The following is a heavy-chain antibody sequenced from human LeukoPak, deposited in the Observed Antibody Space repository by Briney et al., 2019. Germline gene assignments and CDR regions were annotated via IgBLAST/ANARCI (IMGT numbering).Heavy chain of an antibody. CDR3: ASGSGLMDY. V-gene: IGHV4-39*01. J-gene: IGHJ4*02. D-gene: IGHD3-10*01. Sequence: PSETLSLTCTVSGGSISSSSYYWGWIRQPPGKGLEWIGSIYYSGSTYYNPSLKSRVTISVDTSKNQFSLKLSSVTAADTAVYYCASGSGLMDYWGQGTLVTVSS. CDR1: GGSISSSSYY. CDR2: IYYSGST.